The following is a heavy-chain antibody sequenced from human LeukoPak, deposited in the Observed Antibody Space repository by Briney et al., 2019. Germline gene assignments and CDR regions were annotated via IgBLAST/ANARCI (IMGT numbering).Heavy chain of an antibody. J-gene: IGHJ4*02. CDR1: GYTFTGYY. D-gene: IGHD1-26*01. CDR3: ARGTGTYDFDY. CDR2: INPNSGGT. Sequence: ASVKVSCKASGYTFTGYYMHWVRQAPRQGLEWMGWINPNSGGTNYAQKFQGRITMTRDTSISTAYMELSRLRSDGTAVYYCARGTGTYDFDYWGQGILVTVSS. V-gene: IGHV1-2*02.